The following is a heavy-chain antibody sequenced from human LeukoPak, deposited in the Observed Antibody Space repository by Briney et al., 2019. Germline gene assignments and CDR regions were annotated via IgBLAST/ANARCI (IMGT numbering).Heavy chain of an antibody. J-gene: IGHJ6*03. Sequence: PGGSLRLSCAASGFTFSNYWMHWVRQAPGKGLVWVSRINSDGINTSYADSVKGRFTISRGNAKNTLNLQMNSLRAEDTAVYYCAKAPSARNYYYYMDVWGKGTTVTVSS. CDR1: GFTFSNYW. CDR2: INSDGINT. V-gene: IGHV3-74*01. D-gene: IGHD5-18*01. CDR3: AKAPSARNYYYYMDV.